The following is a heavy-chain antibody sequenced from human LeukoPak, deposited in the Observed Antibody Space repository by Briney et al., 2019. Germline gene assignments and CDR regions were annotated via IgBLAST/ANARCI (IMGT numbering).Heavy chain of an antibody. CDR3: ARDRSRQWSKPDY. D-gene: IGHD2-8*01. CDR2: MSYDGSNK. V-gene: IGHV3-30-3*01. J-gene: IGHJ4*02. CDR1: GFTFSSYA. Sequence: GGSLRLSCAASGFTFSSYAMHWVRQAPGKGLEWVAVMSYDGSNKYYADSVKGRFTISRDNSKNTLYLQMNSLRAEDTAVYYCARDRSRQWSKPDYWGQGTLVTVSS.